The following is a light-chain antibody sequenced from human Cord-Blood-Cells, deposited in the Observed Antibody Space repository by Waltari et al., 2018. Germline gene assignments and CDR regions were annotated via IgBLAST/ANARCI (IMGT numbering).Light chain of an antibody. V-gene: IGLV7-46*01. CDR3: LLAYSGARRV. J-gene: IGLJ3*02. Sequence: QAVVTQEPSLTVSPGGTVTLTCGSSTGAVTSGHYPYWFQQTPGQAPRTLIYDTSNKHSGAPARFSGTLLGGKAALTLSGAQPGVEAEDYCLLAYSGARRVFGGVTKLTLL. CDR1: TGAVTSGHY. CDR2: DTS.